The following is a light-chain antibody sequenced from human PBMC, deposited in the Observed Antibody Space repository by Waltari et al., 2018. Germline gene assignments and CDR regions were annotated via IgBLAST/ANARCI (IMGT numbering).Light chain of an antibody. V-gene: IGKV3-11*01. J-gene: IGKJ4*01. CDR1: QSVSSD. Sequence: DIVLTQSPATLSLSPGARATLSCRASQSVSSDLAWYQLKPGQAPRLLISDVSNRATGIPARFSGSGSETDFTLTISTLEPEDFALYYCQQRRSWPLTFGGGTKVEIK. CDR2: DVS. CDR3: QQRRSWPLT.